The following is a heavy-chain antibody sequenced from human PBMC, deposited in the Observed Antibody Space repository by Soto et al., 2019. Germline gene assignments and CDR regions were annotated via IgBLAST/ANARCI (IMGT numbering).Heavy chain of an antibody. CDR3: AMSVRQVEVITIIDY. CDR2: IYYSGST. CDR1: GGSISSGDYY. Sequence: QVQLQESGPGLVKPSQTLSLTCTVSGGSISSGDYYWSWIRQPPGKGLEWIGYIYYSGSTYYNPSLKSRVTISVDTSKNQFSLKLSSVTAADTAVYYCAMSVRQVEVITIIDYWGQGTLVTVSS. D-gene: IGHD3-22*01. J-gene: IGHJ4*02. V-gene: IGHV4-30-4*01.